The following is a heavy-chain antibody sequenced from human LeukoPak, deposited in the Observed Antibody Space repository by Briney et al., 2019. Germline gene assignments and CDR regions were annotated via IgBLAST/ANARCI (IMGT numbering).Heavy chain of an antibody. CDR1: GFTFSDYY. J-gene: IGHJ4*02. CDR3: ARCLRGSSWQFDY. V-gene: IGHV3-53*01. Sequence: PGGSLRLSCAASGFTFSDYYMSWVRQAPGKGLEWVSVIYSGGSTYYADSVKGRFTISRDNSKNTLYLQMNSLRAEDTAVYYCARCLRGSSWQFDYWGQGTLVTVSS. CDR2: IYSGGST. D-gene: IGHD6-13*01.